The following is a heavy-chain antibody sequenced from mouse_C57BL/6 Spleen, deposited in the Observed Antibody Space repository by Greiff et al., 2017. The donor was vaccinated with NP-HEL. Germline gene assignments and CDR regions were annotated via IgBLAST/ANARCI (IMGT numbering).Heavy chain of an antibody. Sequence: QVQLQQPGAELVRPGSSVKLSCKASGYTFTSYWMDWVKQRPGQGLEWIGNIYPSDSETHYNQKFKDKATLTVDKSSSTAYMQLSSLTSEDSAVYYCARSDSNGNYFDDWGQGTTLTVSS. CDR3: ARSDSNGNYFDD. V-gene: IGHV1-61*01. D-gene: IGHD2-5*01. CDR2: IYPSDSET. J-gene: IGHJ2*01. CDR1: GYTFTSYW.